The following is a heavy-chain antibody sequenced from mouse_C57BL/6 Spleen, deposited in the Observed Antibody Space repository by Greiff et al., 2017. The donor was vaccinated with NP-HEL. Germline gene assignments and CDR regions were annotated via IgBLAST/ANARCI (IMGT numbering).Heavy chain of an antibody. V-gene: IGHV1-76*01. Sequence: QVQLQQSGAELVRPGASVKLSCKASGYTFTDYYINWVKQRPGQGLEWIARIYPGSGNTYYNEKFKGKATLTAEKSSSTAYMQLSSLTSEDSAVYFCARSALPYAMDYWGQGTSVTVSS. J-gene: IGHJ4*01. D-gene: IGHD5-5*01. CDR2: IYPGSGNT. CDR1: GYTFTDYY. CDR3: ARSALPYAMDY.